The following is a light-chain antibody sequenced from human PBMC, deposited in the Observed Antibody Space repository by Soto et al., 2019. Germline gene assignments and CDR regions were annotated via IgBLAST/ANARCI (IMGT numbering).Light chain of an antibody. J-gene: IGKJ4*01. V-gene: IGKV1-5*03. CDR2: KAS. Sequence: DIQMTQSPSTLSASVGDRVTITCRASQSISSWLAWYQQKPGKAPKLLIYKASTLESGVPSRFSGSGSGTQFTLTISSLQPDDFATYYCQQYNSWPLTFGGGTKVDI. CDR1: QSISSW. CDR3: QQYNSWPLT.